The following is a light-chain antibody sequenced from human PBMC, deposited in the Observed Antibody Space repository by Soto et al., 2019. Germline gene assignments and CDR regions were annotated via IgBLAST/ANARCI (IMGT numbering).Light chain of an antibody. CDR1: SSDVGGYNY. V-gene: IGLV2-14*03. J-gene: IGLJ1*01. CDR3: SSYTTSNTRQIV. CDR2: DVS. Sequence: QSELTQPASVSESPGQSITNSWTGTSSDVGGYNYVSWYQHHPGKAPKLMIFDVSNRPSGVSNRFSGSKSGNTASLTISGLQPEDEADYYCSSYTTSNTRQIVFGTGTKVTVL.